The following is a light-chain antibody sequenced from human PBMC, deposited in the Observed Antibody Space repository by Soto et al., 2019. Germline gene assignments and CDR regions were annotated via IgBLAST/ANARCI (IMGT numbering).Light chain of an antibody. CDR2: DVS. J-gene: IGLJ2*01. Sequence: QSALTQPRSLSGSPGQSVTISCTGTSSDVGGYYYVSWYQQHPGKAPKLMIYDVSKRPAGVPDRFSGSKSGNTSSLPISGLQAEDEADYSCCSYAGSYTVVFGGGTKLTVL. V-gene: IGLV2-11*01. CDR1: SSDVGGYYY. CDR3: CSYAGSYTVV.